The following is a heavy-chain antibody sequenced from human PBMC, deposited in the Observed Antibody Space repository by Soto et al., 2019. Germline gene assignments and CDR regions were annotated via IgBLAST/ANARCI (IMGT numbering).Heavy chain of an antibody. CDR3: ARGGYEILLNGMDV. J-gene: IGHJ6*02. CDR2: INAGNGNT. Sequence: ASVKVSCKASAYSFTTYAIHWVRQAPGQRLEWMGWINAGNGNTKYSQKFQGRVTITRDTSASTAYMELSSLISEDTAVYYCARGGYEILLNGMDVWGQGTTVTVSS. D-gene: IGHD3-9*01. CDR1: AYSFTTYA. V-gene: IGHV1-3*01.